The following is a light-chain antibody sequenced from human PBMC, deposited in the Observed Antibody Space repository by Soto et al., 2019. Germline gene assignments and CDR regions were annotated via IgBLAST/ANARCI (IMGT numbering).Light chain of an antibody. CDR2: EVS. CDR1: SSGIRDYNY. J-gene: IGLJ1*01. CDR3: SSKSPDF. V-gene: IGLV2-14*01. Sequence: QSVLTQPASVSGSPGQSITISCTGTSSGIRDYNYVSWYQQLPGNAPKLIMYEVSNRPSGISNRVSGSKSGNTASLTISGLQAEDEADYYCSSKSPDFFGTGTKLTVL.